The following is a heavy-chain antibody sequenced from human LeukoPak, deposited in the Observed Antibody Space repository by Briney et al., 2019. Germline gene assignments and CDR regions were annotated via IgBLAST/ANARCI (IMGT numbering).Heavy chain of an antibody. CDR2: IYYSGST. Sequence: SETLSLTCTVSGGSISSYYWSWIRQPPGKGLEWIGYIYYSGSTNYNPSLKSRVTISVDTSKNQFSLKLSSVTAADTAVYYCARDRRRYYYDSSGSLDAFDIWGQGTMATVSS. J-gene: IGHJ3*02. CDR1: GGSISSYY. D-gene: IGHD3-22*01. V-gene: IGHV4-59*01. CDR3: ARDRRRYYYDSSGSLDAFDI.